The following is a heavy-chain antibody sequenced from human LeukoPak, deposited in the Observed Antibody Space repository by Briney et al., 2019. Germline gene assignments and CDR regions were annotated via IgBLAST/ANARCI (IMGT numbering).Heavy chain of an antibody. V-gene: IGHV3-7*01. Sequence: GGSLRLSCVASGFPFSSYWMTWVRQAPGKGLEWVANIKQDGSKKSYVDSVKGRFTISRDNAKNSLYLQMNSLRDEDTVVYYCARDEAFWLYWGQGTLVTVSS. J-gene: IGHJ4*02. D-gene: IGHD5-12*01. CDR1: GFPFSSYW. CDR3: ARDEAFWLY. CDR2: IKQDGSKK.